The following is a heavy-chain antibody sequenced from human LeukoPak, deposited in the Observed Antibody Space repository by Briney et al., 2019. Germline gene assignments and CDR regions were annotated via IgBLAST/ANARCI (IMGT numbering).Heavy chain of an antibody. D-gene: IGHD3-10*01. CDR2: IYYSGST. Sequence: PSETLSLTCTVSGGSISSSSYYWGWIRQPPGKGLEWIGSIYYSGSTYYNPSLKSRVTISVDTSKNQSSLKLSSVTAADTAVYYCARHRRVTTVRGVGIMDVWGQGTTVTVSS. CDR3: ARHRRVTTVRGVGIMDV. J-gene: IGHJ6*02. V-gene: IGHV4-39*01. CDR1: GGSISSSSYY.